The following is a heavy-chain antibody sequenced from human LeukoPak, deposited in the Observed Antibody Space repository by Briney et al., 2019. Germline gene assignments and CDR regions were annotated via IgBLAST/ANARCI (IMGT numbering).Heavy chain of an antibody. CDR3: AKDLGRYRNNYFDY. CDR1: GFTFNSYA. CDR2: ISGSGGGT. Sequence: GGSLRLSCAASGFTFNSYAMSWVRQAPERGLEWVATISGSGGGTYYADSAKGRFTISRDDSKNTLYLQMNSLRAEDTAVYYCAKDLGRYRNNYFDYWGQGTLVTVSS. V-gene: IGHV3-23*01. D-gene: IGHD1-26*01. J-gene: IGHJ4*02.